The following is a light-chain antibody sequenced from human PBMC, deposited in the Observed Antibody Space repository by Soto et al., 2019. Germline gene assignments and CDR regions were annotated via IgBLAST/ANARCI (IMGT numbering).Light chain of an antibody. CDR3: QVRDAWPS. CDR2: DAS. Sequence: IVLTQSPVTLALSPGESAVLSCRASQSVSTSLAWYQHKPGQAPRLFMYDASKRAPGIPARFTGSGSGTGFTLIISSLGPEEIGVYYCQVRDAWPSFGQGAKVEIK. CDR1: QSVSTS. V-gene: IGKV3-11*01. J-gene: IGKJ1*01.